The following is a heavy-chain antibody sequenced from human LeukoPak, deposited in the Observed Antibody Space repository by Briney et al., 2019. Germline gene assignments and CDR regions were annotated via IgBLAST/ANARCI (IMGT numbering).Heavy chain of an antibody. Sequence: ASVKVSCKASGYTFTSYAMNWVRQAPGQGLEWMGWLNTNTGNPTYAQGFTGRFVFSLDTSVSTAYLQISSLKAEDTAVYYCARPEKVWYYYMDVWGKGTTVTVSS. CDR1: GYTFTSYA. D-gene: IGHD3-16*01. CDR2: LNTNTGNP. J-gene: IGHJ6*03. V-gene: IGHV7-4-1*02. CDR3: ARPEKVWYYYMDV.